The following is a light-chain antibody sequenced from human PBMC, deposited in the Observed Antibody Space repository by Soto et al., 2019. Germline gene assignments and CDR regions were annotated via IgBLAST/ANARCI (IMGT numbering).Light chain of an antibody. CDR3: QQSYSTPRT. J-gene: IGKJ4*01. CDR1: QSISSY. V-gene: IGKV1-39*01. Sequence: DIQMTQSPSSXSASVGDRVTITCRASQSISSYLNWYQQKPGKAPKLLIYAASSLQSGVPSRFSGSGSGTDFTLTISSLQPEDFATYYCQQSYSTPRTFGGGTKADIK. CDR2: AAS.